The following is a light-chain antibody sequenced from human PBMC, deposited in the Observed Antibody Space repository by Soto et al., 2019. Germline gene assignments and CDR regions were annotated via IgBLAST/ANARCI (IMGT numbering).Light chain of an antibody. V-gene: IGKV1D-8*01. Sequence: ISCLMSQGISSYLAWYQQKPGKAPELLIYAASTLQSGVPSRFSGIVFGTDVGITISCVQSEDFLTYSCDLYGSLLRCFAEGTKVDIK. J-gene: IGKJ2*01. CDR2: AAS. CDR1: QGISSY. CDR3: DLYGSLLRC.